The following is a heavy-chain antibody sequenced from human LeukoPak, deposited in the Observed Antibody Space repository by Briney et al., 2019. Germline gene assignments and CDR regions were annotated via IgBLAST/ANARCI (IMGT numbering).Heavy chain of an antibody. CDR1: VFTFSGSG. D-gene: IGHD3-3*01. J-gene: IGHJ4*02. V-gene: IGHV3-30*02. Sequence: GGSLRLSCAACVFTFSGSGMHWVRQAPGKGLEWVTFIRYDGSNKYYTDSVKGRFTISRDNSKNTRYLQMDSLRAEDTAVYYCARDYDFWSGYYSPTRGYFGYWGQGTLVTVSS. CDR2: IRYDGSNK. CDR3: ARDYDFWSGYYSPTRGYFGY.